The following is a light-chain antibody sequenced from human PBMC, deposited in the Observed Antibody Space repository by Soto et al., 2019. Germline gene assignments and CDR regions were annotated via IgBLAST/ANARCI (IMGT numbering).Light chain of an antibody. CDR2: TNT. V-gene: IGLV1-40*01. J-gene: IGLJ2*01. Sequence: QSVLTQPPSVSGAPGQRVTIYCSGSSSNIGAGYDVEWYQQLPGTAPKVLIYTNTYRPPGVPDRFSGSKSGTSASLAITGLQAEDEADYYCQSYDSSLSAVVFGGGTKLTVL. CDR3: QSYDSSLSAVV. CDR1: SSNIGAGYD.